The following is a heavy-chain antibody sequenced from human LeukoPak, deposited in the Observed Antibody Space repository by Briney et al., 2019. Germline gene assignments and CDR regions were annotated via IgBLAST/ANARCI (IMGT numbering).Heavy chain of an antibody. CDR3: ARLGGLVTTGYYFDY. Sequence: SETLSLTCAVYGGSFSGYYWNWIRQPPGKGLEWIGEINHSGSTNYNPSLKSRVTISVDTSKNQFSLKLSSVTAADTAVYYCARLGGLVTTGYYFDYWGQGTLVNVSS. CDR2: INHSGST. V-gene: IGHV4-34*01. D-gene: IGHD4-11*01. CDR1: GGSFSGYY. J-gene: IGHJ4*02.